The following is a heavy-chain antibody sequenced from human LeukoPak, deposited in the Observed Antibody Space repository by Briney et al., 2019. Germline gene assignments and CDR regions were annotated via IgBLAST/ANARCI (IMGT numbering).Heavy chain of an antibody. D-gene: IGHD3-22*01. J-gene: IGHJ4*02. CDR3: TSYYDSSGYPGDY. V-gene: IGHV3-49*03. CDR1: GFTFGDYA. Sequence: GRSLRLSCTASGFTFGDYAISWFRQAPGKGLEWVGFIRSKAYGGTTEYAASVKGRFTISRDDSKSIAYLQMNSLKTEDTAVYYCTSYYDSSGYPGDYWGQGTLVTVSS. CDR2: IRSKAYGGTT.